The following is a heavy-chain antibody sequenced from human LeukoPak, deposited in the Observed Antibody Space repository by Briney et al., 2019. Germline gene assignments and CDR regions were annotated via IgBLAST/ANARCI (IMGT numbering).Heavy chain of an antibody. CDR3: AKGGTALAFNFDY. V-gene: IGHV3-23*01. Sequence: PGGSLRLSCAASGFTFDDYAMSWVRQAPGKGLEWVSSISGSGGSTYYADSVKGRFTISRDHSKSTLYLQMNSLRAEDTAIYYCAKGGTALAFNFDYWGQGTLVTVSS. CDR2: ISGSGGST. CDR1: GFTFDDYA. D-gene: IGHD5-18*01. J-gene: IGHJ4*02.